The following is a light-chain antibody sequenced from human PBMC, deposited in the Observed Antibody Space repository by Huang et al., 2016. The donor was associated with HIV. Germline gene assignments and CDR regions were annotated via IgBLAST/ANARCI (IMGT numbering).Light chain of an antibody. CDR2: GSS. CDR3: HLYNNWLLS. Sequence: EIVMTQSPATLSVSPGQRVTLSCKANMSVSTNLAWYQQRHGQAHCLLIYGSSTRAPGIPALFSGSGSGTDFSLTISSLQSEAFALYYCHLYNNWLLSFGGGTRV. J-gene: IGKJ4*01. CDR1: MSVSTN. V-gene: IGKV3-15*01.